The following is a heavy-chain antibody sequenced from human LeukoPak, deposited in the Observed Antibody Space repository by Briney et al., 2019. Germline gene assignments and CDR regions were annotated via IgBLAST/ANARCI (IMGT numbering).Heavy chain of an antibody. J-gene: IGHJ4*02. CDR2: IIPIFGTA. Sequence: SVKVSCTASGGTFSSYAISWVRQAPGQGLEWMGGIIPIFGTANYAQKFQGRVTITTDESTSTAYMELSSLRSEDTAVYYCATNLGGGYSYGHGAYWGQGTLVTVSS. D-gene: IGHD5-18*01. CDR3: ATNLGGGYSYGHGAY. V-gene: IGHV1-69*05. CDR1: GGTFSSYA.